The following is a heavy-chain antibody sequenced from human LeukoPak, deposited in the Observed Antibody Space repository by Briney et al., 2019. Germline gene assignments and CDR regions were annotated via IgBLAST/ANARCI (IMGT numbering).Heavy chain of an antibody. CDR3: ARGSDIYNDRSGYNP. J-gene: IGHJ5*02. CDR2: IWYDGSNK. CDR1: GFTFSSYA. Sequence: GGSLRLSCAASGFTFSSYAMSWVRQAPGKGLEWVALIWYDGSNKYYADSVKGRFTISRDNSKNTLYLQMNSLRAEDTAVYYCARGSDIYNDRSGYNPWGQGTLVTVSS. D-gene: IGHD3-22*01. V-gene: IGHV3-33*08.